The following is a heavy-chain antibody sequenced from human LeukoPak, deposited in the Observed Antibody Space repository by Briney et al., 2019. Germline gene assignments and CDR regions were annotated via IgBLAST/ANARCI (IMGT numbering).Heavy chain of an antibody. D-gene: IGHD3-22*01. CDR1: GYTFTSYG. Sequence: WASVKVSCKASGYTFTSYGISWVRQAPGQGLEWIGWISAYNGNTNYAQKLQGRVTMTTDTATYTAYMELRSLRSDDTAVYYCARDDYYDSSGPNDYWGQGTLVTVSS. J-gene: IGHJ4*02. V-gene: IGHV1-18*01. CDR2: ISAYNGNT. CDR3: ARDDYYDSSGPNDY.